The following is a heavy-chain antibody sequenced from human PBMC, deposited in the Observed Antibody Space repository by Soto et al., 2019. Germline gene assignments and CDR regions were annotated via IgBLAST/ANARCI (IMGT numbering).Heavy chain of an antibody. J-gene: IGHJ4*02. D-gene: IGHD3-22*01. CDR3: ARGGGRTDTSITMIVVVTPHFVY. V-gene: IGHV4-34*01. CDR2: INHSGST. CDR1: GGSFSGYY. Sequence: PSETLSLTCAVYGGSFSGYYWSWIRPPPGKGLEWIGEINHSGSTNYNPSLKSRVTISVDTSKNQFSLKLSSVTAADTAVYYCARGGGRTDTSITMIVVVTPHFVYWGQGTLVTVSS.